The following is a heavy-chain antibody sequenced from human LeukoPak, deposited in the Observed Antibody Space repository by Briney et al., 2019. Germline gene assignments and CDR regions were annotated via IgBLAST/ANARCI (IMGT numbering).Heavy chain of an antibody. CDR2: ISAYNGNT. Sequence: ASVKVSCKASGYTLTSYGISWVRQAPGRGLEWMGWISAYNGNTNYAQKLQGRVTMTIDTSTSTAYMELRSLRSDDTAVYYCARNNSGSYFYYGMDVWGKGTTVTVSS. CDR1: GYTLTSYG. V-gene: IGHV1-18*04. J-gene: IGHJ6*04. D-gene: IGHD3-10*01. CDR3: ARNNSGSYFYYGMDV.